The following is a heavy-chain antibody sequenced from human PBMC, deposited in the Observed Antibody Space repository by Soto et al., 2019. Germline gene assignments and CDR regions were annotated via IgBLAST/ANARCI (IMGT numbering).Heavy chain of an antibody. V-gene: IGHV3-30*18. CDR3: AKDSQTFYDILTGFHTLSYFDY. J-gene: IGHJ4*02. CDR2: ISYDGSNK. D-gene: IGHD3-9*01. CDR1: GFTFSSYG. Sequence: GGSLRLSCAASGFTFSSYGMHWVRQAPGKGLEWVAVISYDGSNKYYADSVKGRFTISRDNSKNTLYLQMNSLRAEDTAVYYCAKDSQTFYDILTGFHTLSYFDYWGQGTLVTVSS.